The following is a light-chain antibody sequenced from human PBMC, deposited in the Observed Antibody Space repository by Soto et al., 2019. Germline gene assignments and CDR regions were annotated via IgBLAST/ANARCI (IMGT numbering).Light chain of an antibody. V-gene: IGLV2-23*01. CDR1: SSDVGSYNL. Sequence: QSALTQPASVSGSPGQSITISCTGTSSDVGSYNLVSWFQQHPGKAPKLMIYEGNKRPSGVSTRFSGSKSGNTASLTISGLQAEEEADYYCCSYAGSSTYVFGTGTKVTVL. J-gene: IGLJ1*01. CDR2: EGN. CDR3: CSYAGSSTYV.